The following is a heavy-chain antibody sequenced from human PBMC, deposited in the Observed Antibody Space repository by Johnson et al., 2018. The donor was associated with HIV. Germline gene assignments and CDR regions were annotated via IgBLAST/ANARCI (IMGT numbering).Heavy chain of an antibody. CDR3: ARVGSLAFDI. CDR1: GITVSSSY. CDR2: IYSGGNT. V-gene: IGHV3-66*01. D-gene: IGHD3-16*01. J-gene: IGHJ3*02. Sequence: VQLVESGGGLVQPGGSLRPSCAASGITVSSSYMSWVRQAPGKGLEWVSVIYSGGNTYYADSVRGRFTNYRDNSKNTLYLQMNSLRAGDTAVYYCARVGSLAFDIWGQGTMVTVSS.